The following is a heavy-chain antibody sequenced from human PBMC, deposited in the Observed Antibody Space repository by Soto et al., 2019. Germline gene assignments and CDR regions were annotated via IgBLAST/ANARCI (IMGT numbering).Heavy chain of an antibody. Sequence: GGSLRLSCTTSGFTFGDYAVSWLRQAPGKGLEWVSFIRSKASGGTAEYAASVKGRFTISRDDSKSIAYLQMNSLKTEDTAVYYCTRGLLGVRAFDMWGQGTMVTVSS. J-gene: IGHJ3*02. CDR3: TRGLLGVRAFDM. CDR2: IRSKASGGTA. D-gene: IGHD3-16*01. V-gene: IGHV3-49*03. CDR1: GFTFGDYA.